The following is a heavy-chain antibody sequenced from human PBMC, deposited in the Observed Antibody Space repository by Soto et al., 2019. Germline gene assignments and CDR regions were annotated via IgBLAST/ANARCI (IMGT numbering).Heavy chain of an antibody. CDR2: INHSGTI. D-gene: IGHD2-21*02. J-gene: IGHJ6*02. CDR1: GGSFSGYY. Sequence: QVQLQQWGAGLLKPSETLSLTCAVYGGSFSGYYWTWIRQPPGKGLAWIGEINHSGTINFNPSLKSRLTISLDTSKTHFSLKLSSVTDAYTAAYYCARADRTLVTSYSLDVWGQGTTVTVSS. V-gene: IGHV4-34*01. CDR3: ARADRTLVTSYSLDV.